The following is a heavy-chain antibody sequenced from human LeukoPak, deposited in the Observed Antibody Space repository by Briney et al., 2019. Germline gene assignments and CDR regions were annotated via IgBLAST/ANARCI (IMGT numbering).Heavy chain of an antibody. V-gene: IGHV3-53*01. CDR3: ARNVHYYYYMDV. J-gene: IGHJ6*03. CDR1: GFTVSNSY. D-gene: IGHD6-6*01. Sequence: GGSLRLSCAVSGFTVSNSYWSWVRQAPGKGLEWVSVIYSGGNTYYADSVKGRFTISRDESKNTLYLQMNSLRVDDTAVYYCARNVHYYYYMDVWGKGTTVTVSS. CDR2: IYSGGNT.